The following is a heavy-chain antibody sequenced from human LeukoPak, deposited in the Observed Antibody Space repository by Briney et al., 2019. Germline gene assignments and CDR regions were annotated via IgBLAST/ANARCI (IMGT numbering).Heavy chain of an antibody. J-gene: IGHJ4*02. D-gene: IGHD3-10*01. CDR1: GFTFSNYA. CDR2: ISGSGGST. Sequence: GGSLRLSCAASGFTFSNYAMSWVRQAPGKGVEWDSAISGSGGSTYYADSVKGRFTISRDNSKNTLYLQMNSLRAEDTAVYYCAKNYYGSGSYYKGFDYWGQGTLVTVSS. V-gene: IGHV3-23*01. CDR3: AKNYYGSGSYYKGFDY.